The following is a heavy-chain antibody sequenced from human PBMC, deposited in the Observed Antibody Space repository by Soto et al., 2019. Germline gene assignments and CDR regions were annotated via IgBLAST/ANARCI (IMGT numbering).Heavy chain of an antibody. V-gene: IGHV1-18*01. CDR2: VSAYNGER. Sequence: QVQLVQSGAEVKKPGASVKVSFKASGYTFTNYGINWVRQAPGQGLECLGWVSAYNGERRYAQRVQARVIMTTDTYTTTAYMELRSLRSDDTAVYYCSRGTSIPASGEYWGQGTLVTVSS. J-gene: IGHJ4*01. CDR3: SRGTSIPASGEY. CDR1: GYTFTNYG. D-gene: IGHD6-6*01.